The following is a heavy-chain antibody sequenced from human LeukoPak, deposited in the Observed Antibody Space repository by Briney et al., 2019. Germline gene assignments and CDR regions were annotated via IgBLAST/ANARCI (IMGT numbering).Heavy chain of an antibody. V-gene: IGHV1-3*01. Sequence: ASVKVSCKASGYTFTNYAMHWVRQAPGQRLEWMGWINAGNGNTKYSQKFQGRVTITRDTSASTAYMEMSSLRSEDTAVYYCARGSSGYYLFLDLWGQGTLVTVST. D-gene: IGHD3-22*01. CDR2: INAGNGNT. J-gene: IGHJ5*02. CDR1: GYTFTNYA. CDR3: ARGSSGYYLFLDL.